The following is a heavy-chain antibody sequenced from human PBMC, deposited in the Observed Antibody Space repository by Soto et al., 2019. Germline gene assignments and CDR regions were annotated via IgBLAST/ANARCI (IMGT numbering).Heavy chain of an antibody. CDR1: GYSFTSYW. D-gene: IGHD2-2*01. CDR3: ARQVRYCSSTSCSYGMDV. CDR2: IDPSDSYT. J-gene: IGHJ6*02. Sequence: GESLKISCKGSGYSFTSYWISRVRQMPGKGLEWMGRIDPSDSYTNYSPSFQGHVTISADKSISTAYLQWSSLKASDTAMYYCARQVRYCSSTSCSYGMDVWGQGTTVTV. V-gene: IGHV5-10-1*01.